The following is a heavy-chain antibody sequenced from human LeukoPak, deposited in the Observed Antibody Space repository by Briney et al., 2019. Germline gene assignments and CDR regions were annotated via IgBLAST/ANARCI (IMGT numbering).Heavy chain of an antibody. CDR3: ARDSRGYYGMDV. J-gene: IGHJ6*02. Sequence: SQTLSLTCTVSGGSISSYYWSWIRQPPGKGLEWIGYIYYSGSTNCNPSLKSRVTISVDTSKNQFSLKLSSVTAADTAVYYCARDSRGYYGMDVWGQGTTVTVSS. CDR1: GGSISSYY. V-gene: IGHV4-59*01. CDR2: IYYSGST. D-gene: IGHD2/OR15-2a*01.